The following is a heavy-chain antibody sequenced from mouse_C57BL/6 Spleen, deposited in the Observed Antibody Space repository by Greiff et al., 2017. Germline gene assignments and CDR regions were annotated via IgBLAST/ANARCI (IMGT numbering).Heavy chain of an antibody. J-gene: IGHJ3*01. D-gene: IGHD2-4*01. V-gene: IGHV5-6*01. CDR3: ARAPGYYDCWFAY. CDR1: GFTFSSYG. Sequence: EVKLVESGGDLVKPGGSLKLSCAASGFTFSSYGMSWVRQTPDKRLEWVATISSGGSYTYYPDSVKGRFTISRDNAKNTLYLQMSSLKSEDTAMYYCARAPGYYDCWFAYWGQGTLVTVSA. CDR2: ISSGGSYT.